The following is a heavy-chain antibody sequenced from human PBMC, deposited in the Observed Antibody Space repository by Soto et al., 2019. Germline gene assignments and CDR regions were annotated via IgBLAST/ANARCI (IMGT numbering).Heavy chain of an antibody. Sequence: QLQLRESGPGLVKPSETLSLTCTVSGGSISSSSYYWAWNRQSPGKGLEWIGSVYYNGFTYYNPSLKSRVTSSVDTSNNQVSLQLTSVTAADTAVYDCARMVDFWSGPGELDPWGQGTLVTVSS. D-gene: IGHD3-3*01. CDR1: GGSISSSSYY. CDR3: ARMVDFWSGPGELDP. V-gene: IGHV4-39*01. J-gene: IGHJ5*02. CDR2: VYYNGFT.